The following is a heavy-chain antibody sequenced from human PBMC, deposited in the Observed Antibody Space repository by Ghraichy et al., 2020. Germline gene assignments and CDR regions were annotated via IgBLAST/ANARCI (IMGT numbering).Heavy chain of an antibody. Sequence: GRSLRLSCGVSGFTPRNYAMSWVRQAPGKGLEWVSAISGSATSTYYADSVKGRFTISRDNSNNTLYLQMNDLRAEDTALYYCARHIAAAGKVGAFDFWGQGTMVTVSS. D-gene: IGHD6-13*01. J-gene: IGHJ3*01. CDR2: ISGSATST. CDR1: GFTPRNYA. CDR3: ARHIAAAGKVGAFDF. V-gene: IGHV3-23*01.